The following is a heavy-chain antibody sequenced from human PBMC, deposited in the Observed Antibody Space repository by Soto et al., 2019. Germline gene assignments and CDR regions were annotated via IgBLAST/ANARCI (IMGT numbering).Heavy chain of an antibody. CDR1: GYTFTSYD. Sequence: ASVKVSCKASGYTFTSYDINWVRQATGQGLEWMGWMNPNSGNTGYAQKFQGRVTMTRNTSISTAYMELSSLRSEDTAVYYCARDATVTTERGDYWGQGTLVTVSS. D-gene: IGHD4-17*01. CDR3: ARDATVTTERGDY. CDR2: MNPNSGNT. J-gene: IGHJ4*02. V-gene: IGHV1-8*01.